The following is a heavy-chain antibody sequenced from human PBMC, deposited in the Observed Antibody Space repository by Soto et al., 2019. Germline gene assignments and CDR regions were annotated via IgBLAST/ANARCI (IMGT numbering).Heavy chain of an antibody. V-gene: IGHV3-21*01. CDR1: GFTCSLYA. CDR2: VSSGSSYI. CDR3: VRARATDSRPDY. J-gene: IGHJ4*02. D-gene: IGHD3-22*01. Sequence: GGSLRLSCAAAGFTCSLYAMIWVRQAPGKGLEWVSSVSSGSSYIYSADSLKGRFTISRDDAKNSLYLQMNSLRADDTAIYYCVRARATDSRPDYWGQGSLVTVSS.